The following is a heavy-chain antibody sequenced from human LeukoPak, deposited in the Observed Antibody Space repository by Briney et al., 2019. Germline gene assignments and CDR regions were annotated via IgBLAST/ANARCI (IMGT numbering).Heavy chain of an antibody. CDR2: ISSSSSYI. Sequence: GGSLRLSCAASGFTFSSYSMNWVRQAPGKGLEWVSSISSSSSYIYYADSVKGRFTISRDNGKNSLYLQMTSLRAEDTAVYYCARTRHYYDSSGYYDYWGQGTLVTVSS. J-gene: IGHJ4*02. CDR1: GFTFSSYS. CDR3: ARTRHYYDSSGYYDY. V-gene: IGHV3-21*01. D-gene: IGHD3-22*01.